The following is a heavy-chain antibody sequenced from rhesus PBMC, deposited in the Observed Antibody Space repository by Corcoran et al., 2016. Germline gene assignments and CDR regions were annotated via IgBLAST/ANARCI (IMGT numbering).Heavy chain of an antibody. D-gene: IGHD1-20*01. CDR1: GASISGYY. Sequence: QVQLQESGPGLVKPSETLSLTCAVSGASISGYYWTWIRQPPGTGLAGIGYIGGSSGSTYDNPSLKSRVTSATDTSKNQVSRKLSSVTAADTAVYYCARNWVAGTTWHFEFWGQGALVTVSS. CDR2: IGGSSGST. V-gene: IGHV4-165*02. J-gene: IGHJ1*01. CDR3: ARNWVAGTTWHFEF.